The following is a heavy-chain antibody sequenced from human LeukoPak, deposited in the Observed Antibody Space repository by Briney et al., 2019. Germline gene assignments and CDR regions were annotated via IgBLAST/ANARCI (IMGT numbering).Heavy chain of an antibody. D-gene: IGHD3-10*01. CDR1: GCSFSSGRYY. CDR3: ATSAYPGTMVRGVNFDY. Sequence: SETLSLTCTVSGCSFSSGRYYWSWIRQPPGKGLEWNGYIYYSGSTNYNASLKSRVTISVDTSKNQFSLKLSSVTAAETAVYYCATSAYPGTMVRGVNFDYWGQGTLVTVSS. J-gene: IGHJ4*02. CDR2: IYYSGST. V-gene: IGHV4-61*01.